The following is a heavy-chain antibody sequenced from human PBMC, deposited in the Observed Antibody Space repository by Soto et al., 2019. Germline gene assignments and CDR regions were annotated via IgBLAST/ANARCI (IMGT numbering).Heavy chain of an antibody. CDR1: GGSISSGGYY. Sequence: SETLSLTCTVSGGSISSGGYYWSWIRQHPGKGLEWIGHIYYSGSTYYNPSLKSRVTISVDTSKNQFSLKLSSVTAADTAVYYCARSSTSANYFDYWGQGTLVTVSS. D-gene: IGHD2-2*01. CDR3: ARSSTSANYFDY. J-gene: IGHJ4*02. CDR2: IYYSGST. V-gene: IGHV4-31*03.